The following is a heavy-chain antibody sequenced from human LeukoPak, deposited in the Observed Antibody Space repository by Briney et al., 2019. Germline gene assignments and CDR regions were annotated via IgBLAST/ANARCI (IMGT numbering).Heavy chain of an antibody. CDR1: GFTFSSYG. CDR2: IRYDGSNK. D-gene: IGHD6-13*01. Sequence: GGSLRLSCATSGFTFSSYGMHWVRQAPGKGLEWVAFIRYDGSNKYYADSVKGRLTISRDNSKNTLYLQMNSLRAEDTAVYYCASPTIFSSSDAFDIWGQGTMVTVSS. CDR3: ASPTIFSSSDAFDI. J-gene: IGHJ3*02. V-gene: IGHV3-30*02.